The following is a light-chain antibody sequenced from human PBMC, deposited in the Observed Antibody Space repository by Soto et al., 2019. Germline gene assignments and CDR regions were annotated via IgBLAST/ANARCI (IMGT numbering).Light chain of an antibody. J-gene: IGKJ1*01. CDR3: QQYGSSPRT. Sequence: ILSQSPGTLCLYPGARATLSCRASQSVGSIYLAWYQQKPGQAPRLLIHGASNRASGIPDRFSGSGSGTDFTLTISRLEPEDFAVYYCQQYGSSPRTFGQGTKV. CDR1: QSVGSIY. CDR2: GAS. V-gene: IGKV3-20*01.